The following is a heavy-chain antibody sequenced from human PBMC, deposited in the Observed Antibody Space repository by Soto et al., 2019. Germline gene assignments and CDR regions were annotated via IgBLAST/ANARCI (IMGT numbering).Heavy chain of an antibody. D-gene: IGHD5-18*01. V-gene: IGHV1-8*01. CDR3: ARETDTSMVDY. Sequence: QVELVQSGAEVKKPGSSVKVSCQASEDTFRNYAISWVRQAPGQGLEWMGWLNPRNGQTGYVQKFRGRVTMTRDTSIATVYLELSRLTYEDTAIYFCARETDTSMVDYSGQGTLVTVSS. J-gene: IGHJ4*02. CDR2: LNPRNGQT. CDR1: EDTFRNYA.